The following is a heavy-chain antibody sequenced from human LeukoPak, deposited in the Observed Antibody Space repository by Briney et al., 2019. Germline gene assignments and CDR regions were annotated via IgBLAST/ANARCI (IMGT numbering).Heavy chain of an antibody. CDR2: ISSTSTTI. Sequence: GGSLRLSCAASGFIFSSYSMNWVRQAPGEGLEWVSHISSTSTTIYYADSVKGRFTISRDNAKNSLYLQMSNLRAEDTAVYYCARDLVATTLPFDYWGQGTLVTVSS. V-gene: IGHV3-48*01. D-gene: IGHD5-12*01. CDR1: GFIFSSYS. J-gene: IGHJ4*02. CDR3: ARDLVATTLPFDY.